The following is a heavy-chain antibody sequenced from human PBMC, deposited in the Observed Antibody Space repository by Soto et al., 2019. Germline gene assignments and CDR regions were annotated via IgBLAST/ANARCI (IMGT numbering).Heavy chain of an antibody. D-gene: IGHD6-19*01. CDR1: GFTFSSYA. V-gene: IGHV3-23*01. Sequence: PGGSLRLSCAASGFTFSSYAMSWVRQAPGKGLEWVSAISGSGGSTYYADPVKGRFTISRDNSKNTLYLQMNSLSAENTAVYYCAYGVAVAGTTPPPGYWGQGTLVTVSS. CDR3: AYGVAVAGTTPPPGY. CDR2: ISGSGGST. J-gene: IGHJ4*01.